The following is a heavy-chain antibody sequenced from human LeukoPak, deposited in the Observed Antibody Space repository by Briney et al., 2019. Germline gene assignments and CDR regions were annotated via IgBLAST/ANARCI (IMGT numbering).Heavy chain of an antibody. CDR1: GFIFSRYA. D-gene: IGHD5-24*01. CDR3: AKKSRDGYNPFDY. CDR2: ISSGGESP. J-gene: IGHJ4*02. V-gene: IGHV3-23*01. Sequence: PGGSLRLSCAASGFIFSRYAMSWVRQAPGKGLEWVSGISSGGESPYYADSVRGRFTISRDNSKNTLYLEINSLRAEDTAVYSCAKKSRDGYNPFDYLGQGTLVTVSS.